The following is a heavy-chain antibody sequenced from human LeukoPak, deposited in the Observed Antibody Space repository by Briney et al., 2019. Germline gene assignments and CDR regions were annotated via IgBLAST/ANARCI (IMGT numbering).Heavy chain of an antibody. J-gene: IGHJ4*02. V-gene: IGHV3-23*01. Sequence: PGGSLRLSCAASGFTFSSYAMSWVRQTPGKGLEWVSTISGSGGSTNYADSVKGRFTISRDNSKNTLYLQMNSLRAEDTAVYYCAKDGRDYYGSGSYFDYWGQGTLVTVSS. D-gene: IGHD3-10*01. CDR3: AKDGRDYYGSGSYFDY. CDR1: GFTFSSYA. CDR2: ISGSGGST.